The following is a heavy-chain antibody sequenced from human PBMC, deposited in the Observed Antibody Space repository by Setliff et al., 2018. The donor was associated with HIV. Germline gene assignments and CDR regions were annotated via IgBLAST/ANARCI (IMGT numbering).Heavy chain of an antibody. CDR2: IYPGDSDT. D-gene: IGHD3-22*01. J-gene: IGHJ6*02. Sequence: GASLKISCKGSGYSFTSYWIGWVRQMPGKGLEWMGIIYPGDSDTRYSPSFQGQVTISADKSISTAYLQWSSLKASDTAMYYCARLLNYYDSSGYYFRLFYGMDVWGQGTTVTVSS. CDR1: GYSFTSYW. V-gene: IGHV5-51*01. CDR3: ARLLNYYDSSGYYFRLFYGMDV.